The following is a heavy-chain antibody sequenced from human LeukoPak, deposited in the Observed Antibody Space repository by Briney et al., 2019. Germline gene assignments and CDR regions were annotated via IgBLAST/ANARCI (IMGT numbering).Heavy chain of an antibody. Sequence: SETLSLTCTVSGGSISSYYWSWIRQPPGKGLEWVGGIYYSGSTTYNPSLKSRGTISVDTSKNQFSLKLSAVTAADTAVYYCARQRRDGYNYLVDYWGQGTLVNVSS. V-gene: IGHV4-59*01. D-gene: IGHD5-24*01. CDR3: ARQRRDGYNYLVDY. J-gene: IGHJ4*02. CDR2: IYYSGST. CDR1: GGSISSYY.